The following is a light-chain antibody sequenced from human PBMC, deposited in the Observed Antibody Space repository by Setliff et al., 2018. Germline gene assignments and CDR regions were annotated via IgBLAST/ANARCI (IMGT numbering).Light chain of an antibody. CDR2: EVS. Sequence: QSALTQPASVSGSPGQSITISCTGTSSDIGGYNYVSWYQQHQGKAPKFIIYEVSNRPSGVSNRFSGSKSGNTASLTISGLQAEDEADYDCSSYTSSGTDVFGSGTKGTVL. CDR1: SSDIGGYNY. CDR3: SSYTSSGTDV. V-gene: IGLV2-14*01. J-gene: IGLJ1*01.